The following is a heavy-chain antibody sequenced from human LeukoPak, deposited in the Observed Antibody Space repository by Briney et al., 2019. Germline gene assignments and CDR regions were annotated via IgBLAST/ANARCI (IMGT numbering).Heavy chain of an antibody. CDR2: IYYSGST. D-gene: IGHD1-26*01. J-gene: IGHJ4*02. CDR1: GGSISSSSYS. CDR3: ARHGELIFDY. Sequence: PSETLSLTCTVSGGSISSSSYSWGWIRQPPGKGLEWIGSIYYSGSTYYNPSLKSRVTISVDTSKNQFSLKLSSVTAADTAVYYCARHGELIFDYWGQGTLVTVSS. V-gene: IGHV4-39*01.